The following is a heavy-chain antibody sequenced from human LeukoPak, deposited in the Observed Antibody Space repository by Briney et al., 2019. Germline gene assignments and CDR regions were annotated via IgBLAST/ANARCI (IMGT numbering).Heavy chain of an antibody. CDR1: GYTFTGYY. V-gene: IGHV1-2*02. J-gene: IGHJ1*01. CDR2: INPNSGGT. D-gene: IGHD6-13*01. CDR3: AIAPPIAAAGSIYFQH. Sequence: GASVKVSCKASGYTFTGYYMHWVRQAPGQGLEWMGWINPNSGGTNYAQKFQGRVTMTRDTSISTAYVELSRLRSDDTAVYYCAIAPPIAAAGSIYFQHWGQGTLVTVSS.